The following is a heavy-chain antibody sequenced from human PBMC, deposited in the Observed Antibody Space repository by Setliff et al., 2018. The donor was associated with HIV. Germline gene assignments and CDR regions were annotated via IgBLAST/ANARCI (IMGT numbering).Heavy chain of an antibody. CDR2: IIPIFGAA. V-gene: IGHV1-69*05. D-gene: IGHD5-18*01. CDR3: ARGQVVGYTYSGIEL. CDR1: GYTFTSYG. J-gene: IGHJ4*02. Sequence: SVKVSCKASGYTFTSYGISWVRQAPGQGLEWMGGIIPIFGAANYAQKFQGRVTITTDESTSTGYMELSSLRSDDTAVYYCARGQVVGYTYSGIELWGQGTLVTVSS.